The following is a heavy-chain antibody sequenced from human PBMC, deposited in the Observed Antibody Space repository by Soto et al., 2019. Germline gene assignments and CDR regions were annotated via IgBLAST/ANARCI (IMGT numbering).Heavy chain of an antibody. CDR3: ARDPVVVPAAIAHYYYYYMDV. D-gene: IGHD2-2*01. J-gene: IGHJ6*03. CDR2: INAGNGNT. CDR1: GYTFTSYA. V-gene: IGHV1-3*01. Sequence: ASVKVSCKASGYTFTSYAMHWVRQAPGQRLEWMGWINAGNGNTKYSQKFQGRVTITRDTSASTAYMELSSLRSEDTAVYYCARDPVVVPAAIAHYYYYYMDVWGKGTTVTVSS.